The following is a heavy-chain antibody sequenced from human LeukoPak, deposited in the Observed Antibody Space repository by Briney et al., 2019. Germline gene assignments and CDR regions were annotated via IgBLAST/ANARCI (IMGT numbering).Heavy chain of an antibody. J-gene: IGHJ3*02. D-gene: IGHD3-22*01. Sequence: ASVKVSCKASGYTFTSYYMHWVRQAPGQGLEWMGIINPSGGSTSYAQKFQGRVTMTRDTSTSTVYMELSSLRSEDTAVYYCARVLPSTYYDRGSGAFDIWVQGTMVTVSS. V-gene: IGHV1-46*01. CDR3: ARVLPSTYYDRGSGAFDI. CDR1: GYTFTSYY. CDR2: INPSGGST.